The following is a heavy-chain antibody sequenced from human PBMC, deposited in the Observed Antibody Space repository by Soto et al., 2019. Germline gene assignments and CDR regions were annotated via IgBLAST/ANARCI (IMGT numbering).Heavy chain of an antibody. CDR3: ASLWFGEFPTYCGMDF. D-gene: IGHD3-10*01. CDR2: IDHSGST. Sequence: SETLSLTCAVSGGSISSSNWWSWVRQPPGKGLEWIGEIDHSGSTNYNPSLKSRVTISVDKSKNQFSLKLSSVTAADTAVYYCASLWFGEFPTYCGMDFWGQGTTVTVSS. J-gene: IGHJ6*02. V-gene: IGHV4-4*02. CDR1: GGSISSSNW.